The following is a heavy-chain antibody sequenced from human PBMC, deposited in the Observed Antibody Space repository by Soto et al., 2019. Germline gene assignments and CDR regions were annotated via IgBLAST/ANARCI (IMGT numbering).Heavy chain of an antibody. CDR2: ISYDGNVA. J-gene: IGHJ4*02. CDR3: AKEGPITNWYFDY. Sequence: QVQLVESGGGVVQPGRSLSLSCAASGFTFRNYGIPWVRKAPGKGLEGVIVISYDGNVAYYADSVKGRFTISRDNSKNTLYLQMNSLRTEDTAMYYCAKEGPITNWYFDYWGQGTLVTVSS. D-gene: IGHD1-1*01. CDR1: GFTFRNYG. V-gene: IGHV3-30*18.